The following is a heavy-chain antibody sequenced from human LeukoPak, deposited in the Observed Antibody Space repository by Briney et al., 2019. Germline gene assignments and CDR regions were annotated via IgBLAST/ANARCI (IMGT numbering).Heavy chain of an antibody. D-gene: IGHD3-16*01. Sequence: GGSLRLSCAASGFIFSNYDMNWVRQAPGKGLEWVSVIYSGGNTYYEDSVKGRFTISRDYSKNALYLQMNSLRAEDTAVYYCASSRGGQNAFDIWGQGTMVTVSS. V-gene: IGHV3-53*01. CDR1: GFIFSNYD. CDR3: ASSRGGQNAFDI. CDR2: IYSGGNT. J-gene: IGHJ3*02.